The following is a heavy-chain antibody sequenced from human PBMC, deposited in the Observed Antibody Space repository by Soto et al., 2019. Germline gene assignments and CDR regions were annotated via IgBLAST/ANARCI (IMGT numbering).Heavy chain of an antibody. CDR3: ARKGRYFDWLLDY. V-gene: IGHV1-69*01. Sequence: QVQLVQSGAEVKKPGSSVKVSCQASGGTFSSSSISWVRQAPGQGLEWMVGIIPIISTAKYAQKFQGRVSITADESTSTAYMEVTGLRSEDTAVYYCARKGRYFDWLLDYWGQGTLVTVSS. CDR1: GGTFSSSS. J-gene: IGHJ4*02. CDR2: IIPIISTA. D-gene: IGHD3-9*01.